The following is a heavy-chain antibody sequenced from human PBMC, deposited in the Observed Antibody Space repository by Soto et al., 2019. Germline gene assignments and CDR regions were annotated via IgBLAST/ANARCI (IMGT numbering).Heavy chain of an antibody. J-gene: IGHJ4*02. CDR3: ARRRASDYGGNHHPYYFDR. D-gene: IGHD4-17*01. CDR1: GASIITDNYY. CDR2: ISYSGRT. V-gene: IGHV4-39*01. Sequence: XGTLSLTCTVSGASIITDNYYWVWIRQSPRRGLELIGSISYSGRTYDNPSLQSRVTISIDASKNQLSLKLTSVTTADTAVYYCARRRASDYGGNHHPYYFDRWGQGALVTVSS.